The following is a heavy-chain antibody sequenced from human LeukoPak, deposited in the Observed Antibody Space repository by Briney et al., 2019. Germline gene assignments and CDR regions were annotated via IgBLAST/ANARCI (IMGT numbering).Heavy chain of an antibody. Sequence: PGGSLRLSCAASGFTFSSYWMHWVRQAPGKGLVWVSRINSDGSSTSYADSVKGRFTISRDNAKNTLYLQMNSPRAEDTAVYYCARDRPLITGTTYYYYMDVWGKGTTVTVSS. D-gene: IGHD1-7*01. CDR2: INSDGSST. CDR1: GFTFSSYW. CDR3: ARDRPLITGTTYYYYMDV. V-gene: IGHV3-74*01. J-gene: IGHJ6*03.